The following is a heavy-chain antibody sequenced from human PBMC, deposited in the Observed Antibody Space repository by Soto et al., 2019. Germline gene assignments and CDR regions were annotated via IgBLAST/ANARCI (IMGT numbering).Heavy chain of an antibody. CDR3: ASVYYFYSSGYYYGMDV. J-gene: IGHJ6*02. V-gene: IGHV1-3*01. CDR2: INAGNGNT. Sequence: GASVKVSCKASGYTFTSYTIHWVRQAPGQRLEWMGWINAGNGNTKYSQKFQGRVTITRDTSASTAYMELSSLRSEDTAVYYCASVYYFYSSGYYYGMDVWGQGTTVTVS. D-gene: IGHD3-22*01. CDR1: GYTFTSYT.